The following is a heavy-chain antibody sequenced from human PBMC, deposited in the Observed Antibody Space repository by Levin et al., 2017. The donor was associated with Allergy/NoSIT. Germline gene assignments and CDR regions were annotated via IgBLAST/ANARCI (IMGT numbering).Heavy chain of an antibody. D-gene: IGHD6-13*01. CDR3: AKVRGSSWYDGGGAFDI. J-gene: IGHJ3*02. CDR1: GFTFSSYG. V-gene: IGHV3-30*18. CDR2: ISYDGSNK. Sequence: GESLKISCAASGFTFSSYGMHWVRQAPGKGLEWVAVISYDGSNKYYADSVKGRFTISRDNSKNTLYLQMNSLRAEDTAVYYCAKVRGSSWYDGGGAFDIWGQGTMVTVSS.